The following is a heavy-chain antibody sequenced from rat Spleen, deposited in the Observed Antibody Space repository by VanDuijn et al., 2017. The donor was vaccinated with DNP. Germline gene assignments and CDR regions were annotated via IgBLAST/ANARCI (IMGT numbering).Heavy chain of an antibody. CDR1: GYSITRTY. CDR3: ARWNIGTSTLDY. D-gene: IGHD1-5*01. J-gene: IGHJ2*01. Sequence: EVQLQESGPGLVKPSQSLSLTCSVTGYSITRTYWGWIRKFPGNKMAWIGHISYSGTTTYHPSLKSRISITRYTSKSQFFLHLSSVTTEDTGTYYCARWNIGTSTLDYWGQGVMVTVSS. V-gene: IGHV3-1*01. CDR2: ISYSGTT.